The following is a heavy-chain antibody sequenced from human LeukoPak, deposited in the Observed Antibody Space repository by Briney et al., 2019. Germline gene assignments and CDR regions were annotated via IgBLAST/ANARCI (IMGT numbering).Heavy chain of an antibody. D-gene: IGHD1-7*01. J-gene: IGHJ4*02. CDR2: IYYSGST. CDR3: ARDPGITGTLYLRAANYVDY. CDR1: GGSISSGDYY. V-gene: IGHV4-61*08. Sequence: PSQTLSLTCTVSGGSISSGDYYWSWIRQPPGKGLEWIGYIYYSGSTNYNPSLKSRVTISVDTSKNQFSLKLSSVTAADTAVYYCARDPGITGTLYLRAANYVDYWGQGTLVTVSS.